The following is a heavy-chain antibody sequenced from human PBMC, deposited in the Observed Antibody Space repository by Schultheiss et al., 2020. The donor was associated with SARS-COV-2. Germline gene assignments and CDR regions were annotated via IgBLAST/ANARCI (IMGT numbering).Heavy chain of an antibody. J-gene: IGHJ4*02. CDR2: MNPTSANT. CDR3: ARDPPAYSSGWYDY. CDR1: GYTFTSYA. Sequence: ASVKVSCKASGYTFTSYAMHWVRQAPGQRLEWMGWMNPTSANTGYTQNFQGRVTMTRDTSISTAYMELSRLRSDDTAVYYCARDPPAYSSGWYDYWGQGTLVTVSS. V-gene: IGHV1-8*02. D-gene: IGHD6-19*01.